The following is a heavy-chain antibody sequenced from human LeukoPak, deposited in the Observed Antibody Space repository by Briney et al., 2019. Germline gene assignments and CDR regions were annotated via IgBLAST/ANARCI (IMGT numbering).Heavy chain of an antibody. J-gene: IGHJ4*02. V-gene: IGHV3-9*01. Sequence: GGSLRLSCAASGFTFDDYAMHWVRLAPGKGLEWGSGISWNSGSIDYAVSVKGRFIISRDNAKNSLYLQMNSLRPEDTALYYCAKGTGRYWTFFDYWGQGTLVIVSS. CDR1: GFTFDDYA. CDR2: ISWNSGSI. CDR3: AKGTGRYWTFFDY. D-gene: IGHD1-26*01.